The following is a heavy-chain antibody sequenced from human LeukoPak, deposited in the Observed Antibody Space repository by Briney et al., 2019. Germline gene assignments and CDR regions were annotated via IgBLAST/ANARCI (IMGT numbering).Heavy chain of an antibody. CDR1: GLTFSNSS. CDR2: ISLSGTNT. CDR3: EKGGHGKFDF. V-gene: IGHV3-23*01. J-gene: IGHJ5*01. D-gene: IGHD4-17*01. Sequence: PGGSLRLSCAASGLTFSNSSMSWVRQAPGMGLEWVSGISLSGTNTYYADSVKGRFTISRDNSKNTLYLQMNSLRVEDTALYYCEKGGHGKFDFWGQGTLVTVSS.